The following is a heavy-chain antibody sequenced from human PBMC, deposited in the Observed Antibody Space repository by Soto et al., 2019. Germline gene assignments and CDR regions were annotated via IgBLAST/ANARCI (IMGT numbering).Heavy chain of an antibody. CDR1: GFTFRNYA. V-gene: IGHV3-30-3*01. D-gene: IGHD2-8*01. J-gene: IGHJ4*02. Sequence: QVQLVESGGGVVQPGRSPRLSCAASGFTFRNYAMHWVRLVPQAPGKGLEWVAVISYDGINQFYADSVRGRFTISRDDSKNTLYLQMNSLRADDTAVYYCARDDYSTTGRNSGFDDWGQGTLVTVSS. CDR2: ISYDGINQ. CDR3: ARDDYSTTGRNSGFDD.